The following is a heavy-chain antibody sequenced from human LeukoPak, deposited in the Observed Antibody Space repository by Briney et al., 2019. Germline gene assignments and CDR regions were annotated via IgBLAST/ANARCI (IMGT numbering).Heavy chain of an antibody. CDR3: AKEHDYSNAAPEWGFDS. CDR1: GFTFSIYA. D-gene: IGHD3-3*01. J-gene: IGHJ4*02. CDR2: ISGSSSHT. Sequence: GGSLRLSCSASGFTFSIYAMSWVRQAPGKGLEWVSGISGSSSHTLDADSVRGRFTISRDNTRNTLYLHMNSLRAEDTALYYCAKEHDYSNAAPEWGFDSWGQGTLVTVSS. V-gene: IGHV3-23*01.